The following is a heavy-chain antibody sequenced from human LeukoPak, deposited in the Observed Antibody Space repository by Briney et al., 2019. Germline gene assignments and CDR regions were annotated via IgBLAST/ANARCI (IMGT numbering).Heavy chain of an antibody. D-gene: IGHD3-3*01. Sequence: TGRSLRLSCAASGFTFSSYGMHWVRQAPGKGLEWVAVISYDGSNKYYADSVKGRFTISRDNSKNTLYLQMNSLRAEDTAVYYCAKDRYDFWSGYPDYWGQGTLVTVSS. CDR3: AKDRYDFWSGYPDY. CDR2: ISYDGSNK. J-gene: IGHJ4*02. CDR1: GFTFSSYG. V-gene: IGHV3-30*18.